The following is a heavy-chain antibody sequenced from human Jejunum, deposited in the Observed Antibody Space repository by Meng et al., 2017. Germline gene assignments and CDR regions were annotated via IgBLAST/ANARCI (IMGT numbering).Heavy chain of an antibody. J-gene: IGHJ3*02. Sequence: GGSLRLSCAASGFTFSNNWMSWVRQAPGKGLEWVANIKRDGSEKYYVDSVKGRFTISRDNANNSLYLQMNSLRAEDTAVYYCPITFGAGAFDIWGQGTMVTVSS. CDR3: PITFGAGAFDI. CDR2: IKRDGSEK. V-gene: IGHV3-7*01. D-gene: IGHD3-16*01. CDR1: GFTFSNNW.